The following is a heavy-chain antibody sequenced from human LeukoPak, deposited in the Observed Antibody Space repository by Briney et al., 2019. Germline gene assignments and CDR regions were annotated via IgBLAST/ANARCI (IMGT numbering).Heavy chain of an antibody. CDR1: GFTFSGSA. CDR3: AKGYDFWSGGIDF. D-gene: IGHD3-3*01. Sequence: GSLRLSCAASGFTFSGSAMSWVRQAPGKGLEWVSAISGSGGSTFYPDSVKGRFTISRDNSKNTLYLQMNSLRAEDTAVYYCAKGYDFWSGGIDFWGQGTLVTVSS. J-gene: IGHJ4*02. CDR2: ISGSGGST. V-gene: IGHV3-23*01.